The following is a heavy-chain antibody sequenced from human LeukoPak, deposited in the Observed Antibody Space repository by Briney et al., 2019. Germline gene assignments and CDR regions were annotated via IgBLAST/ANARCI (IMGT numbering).Heavy chain of an antibody. CDR3: AKGIYSSGWSYFDY. CDR2: IYTGGGT. V-gene: IGHV3-66*01. Sequence: PGGSLRLSCAASGLTISSNYMGWVRQAPGKGLEWVSVIYTGGGTYYVDSVKGRFTISRDNSKNTLYLQMNRLRAEDTAVYFCAKGIYSSGWSYFDYWGHGTLVTVSS. D-gene: IGHD6-19*01. CDR1: GLTISSNY. J-gene: IGHJ4*01.